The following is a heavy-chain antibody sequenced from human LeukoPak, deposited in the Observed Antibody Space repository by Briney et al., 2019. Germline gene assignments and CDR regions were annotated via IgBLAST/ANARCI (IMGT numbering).Heavy chain of an antibody. Sequence: GSLRLSCVVSGFSLSNYAMSWVRQAPGKGLEWVSSISSSSSYIYYADSVKGRFTISRDNAKNSLYLQMNSLRAEDTAVYYCARDGAYYYDSSGYYYDYWGQGTLVTVSS. CDR2: ISSSSSYI. CDR1: GFSLSNYA. V-gene: IGHV3-21*01. J-gene: IGHJ4*02. CDR3: ARDGAYYYDSSGYYYDY. D-gene: IGHD3-22*01.